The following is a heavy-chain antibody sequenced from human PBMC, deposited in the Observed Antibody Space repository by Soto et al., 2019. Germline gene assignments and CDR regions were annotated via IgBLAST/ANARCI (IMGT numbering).Heavy chain of an antibody. CDR2: INPNSGGT. D-gene: IGHD1-26*01. V-gene: IGHV1-2*04. J-gene: IGHJ6*02. CDR1: GYTFTGYY. Sequence: QVQLVQSGAEVKKPGASVKVSCKASGYTFTGYYMHWVRQAPGQGLEWMGWINPNSGGTNYAQKFQGWVTMTRDTSISTAYMELSRLRSDDTAVYYCAREGVGATGCYYYYGMDVWGQGTTVTVSS. CDR3: AREGVGATGCYYYYGMDV.